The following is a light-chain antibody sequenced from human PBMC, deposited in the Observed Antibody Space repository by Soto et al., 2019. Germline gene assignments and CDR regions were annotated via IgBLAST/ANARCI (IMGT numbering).Light chain of an antibody. J-gene: IGLJ1*01. CDR2: RNN. CDR1: SSNIGSNY. V-gene: IGLV1-47*01. Sequence: QSVLTHPPSASGTPGQRVTISCSGSSSNIGSNYVYWYQQLPGTAPKLLIYRNNQRPSGVPDRFSGSKSGTSASLAISGLRSEDEADYYCAAWDDSLSVPFGTGTKVTVL. CDR3: AAWDDSLSVP.